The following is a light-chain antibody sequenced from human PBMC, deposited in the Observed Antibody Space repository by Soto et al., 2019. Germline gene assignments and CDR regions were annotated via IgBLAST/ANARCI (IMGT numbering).Light chain of an antibody. CDR1: SSNIGRNT. CDR3: AAWDDSLSAVV. J-gene: IGLJ2*01. CDR2: NND. V-gene: IGLV1-44*01. Sequence: QAVVTQPPSASGTPGQRVTMSCSGGSSNIGRNTVTWYQQLPGTAPKLLIYNNDQRPSGVPDRFSGSKSGTSASLAISGLQSEDEADYYCAAWDDSLSAVVFGGGTKLTVL.